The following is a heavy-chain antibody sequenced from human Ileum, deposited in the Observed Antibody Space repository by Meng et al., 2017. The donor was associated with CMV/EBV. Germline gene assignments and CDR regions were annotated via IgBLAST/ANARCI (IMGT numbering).Heavy chain of an antibody. CDR1: GFTFSNSA. J-gene: IGHJ4*02. CDR3: AKDTMIVDAQGFDH. Sequence: GGSLRLSCTVPGFTFSNSALSWVRQAPGKGLEWVSGISASGDNTYYADSVKGRCTISRDNAKKTVLLQKRSLRAEDTASYYCAKDTMIVDAQGFDHWGQGTLVTVSS. CDR2: ISASGDNT. V-gene: IGHV3-23*01. D-gene: IGHD3-22*01.